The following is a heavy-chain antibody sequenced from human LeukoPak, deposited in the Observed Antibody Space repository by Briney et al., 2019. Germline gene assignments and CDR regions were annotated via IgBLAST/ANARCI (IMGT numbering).Heavy chain of an antibody. Sequence: QPSETLSLTCTVSGGSISSSSYYWGWIRQPPGKGLEWIGTIYYSGNTYYNPSLKSRVTISVDTSKNQFSLKLSSVTAADAAVYYCARDRGRGAALDYWGQGTLVTVSS. J-gene: IGHJ4*02. CDR1: GGSISSSSYY. CDR3: ARDRGRGAALDY. CDR2: IYYSGNT. V-gene: IGHV4-39*07. D-gene: IGHD2-15*01.